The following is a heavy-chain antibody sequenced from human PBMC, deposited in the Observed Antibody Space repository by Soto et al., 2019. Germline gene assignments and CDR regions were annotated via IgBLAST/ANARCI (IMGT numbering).Heavy chain of an antibody. Sequence: QVQLQQWGAGLLKPSETLSLTCAVYGGSFSGYYWSWIRQPPGKGLEWIGEINHSGSTNYNPSLNSRVTMSVDTSNNQSSLKLSSVAAADTAVYYCARGRKISAAKAITWFDPWGQGTLVTVSS. CDR1: GGSFSGYY. J-gene: IGHJ5*02. D-gene: IGHD2-15*01. CDR2: INHSGST. CDR3: ARGRKISAAKAITWFDP. V-gene: IGHV4-34*01.